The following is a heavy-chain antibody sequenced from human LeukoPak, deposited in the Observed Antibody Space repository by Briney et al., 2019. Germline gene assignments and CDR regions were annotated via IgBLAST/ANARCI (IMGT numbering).Heavy chain of an antibody. D-gene: IGHD4-17*01. CDR2: IIPIFGTA. CDR1: GGTFSSYA. J-gene: IGHJ4*02. CDR3: ARVAGRTDGDYVFDY. Sequence: SVKVSCKASGGTFSSYAISWVRQAPGQGLEWMGGIIPIFGTANYAQKFQGRVTITADKSTSTAYMELSSLRSEDTAVYYCARVAGRTDGDYVFDYWGQGTLVTVSS. V-gene: IGHV1-69*06.